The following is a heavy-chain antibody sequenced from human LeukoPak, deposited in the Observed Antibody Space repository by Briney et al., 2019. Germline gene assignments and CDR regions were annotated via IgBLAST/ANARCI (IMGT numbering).Heavy chain of an antibody. CDR1: GFTLSDVW. V-gene: IGHV3-7*01. CDR2: IRQDGSEI. Sequence: GGSLRLSCAASGFTLSDVWVSWVRQAPGRGLAWVANIRQDGSEIHYVDSVKGRFTISRDNAKNSLFLQMNRLRAEDTAVYYCARGSRLHFYGRTQEHFDTWGLGTLVTVSS. D-gene: IGHD3-10*01. CDR3: ARGSRLHFYGRTQEHFDT. J-gene: IGHJ4*02.